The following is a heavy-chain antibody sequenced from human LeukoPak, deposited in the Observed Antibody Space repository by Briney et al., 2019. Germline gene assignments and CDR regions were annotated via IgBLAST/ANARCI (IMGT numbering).Heavy chain of an antibody. V-gene: IGHV1-69*13. CDR1: GGTFSSYA. Sequence: ASVKVSCKASGGTFSSYAISWVRQAPGQGLEWMGGIIPIFGTANYAQKFQGRVTITADESTSTAYMEPSSLRSEDTAVYYCARYLSSWYDYWGQGTLVSVSS. CDR3: ARYLSSWYDY. J-gene: IGHJ4*02. CDR2: IIPIFGTA. D-gene: IGHD6-13*01.